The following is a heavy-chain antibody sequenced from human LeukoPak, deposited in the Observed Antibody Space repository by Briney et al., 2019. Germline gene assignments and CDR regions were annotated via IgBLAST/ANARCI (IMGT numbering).Heavy chain of an antibody. V-gene: IGHV3-21*01. J-gene: IGHJ4*02. CDR1: GFTFSSYN. CDR3: VSNYYFVY. Sequence: GGSLRLSCAASGFTFSSYNMNWVRQAPAKGLEWVSLISSSSNYIYYADSLKGRFTLSSDNAKNSLYLQMNSLRVEDTAVYYCVSNYYFVYWGQGTLVTVSS. CDR2: ISSSSNYI. D-gene: IGHD1-1*01.